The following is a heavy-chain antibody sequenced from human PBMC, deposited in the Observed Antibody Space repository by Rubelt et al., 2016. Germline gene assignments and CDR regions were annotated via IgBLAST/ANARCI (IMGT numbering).Heavy chain of an antibody. V-gene: IGHV4-31*03. CDR1: GGSISSGGYY. D-gene: IGHD2-8*01. CDR3: ASSIVPLENFDY. J-gene: IGHJ4*02. Sequence: QVQLQESGPGLVKPSQTLSLTCTVSGGSISSGGYYWSWIRQHPGKGLEWIGSIYHSGSTYYNPSLKSRVTISVDTSKNQFSLKLSSVTAADTAVYYCASSIVPLENFDYWGQGTLVTVPS. CDR2: IYHSGST.